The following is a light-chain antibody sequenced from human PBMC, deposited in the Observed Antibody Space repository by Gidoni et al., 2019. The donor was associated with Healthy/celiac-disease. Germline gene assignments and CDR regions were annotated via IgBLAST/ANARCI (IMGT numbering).Light chain of an antibody. CDR2: AAS. Sequence: DIQMTQSPSSLSASVGDRVTIACRASQSLSTYLNCYQHKPGKAPNLLIYAASRVQSGVPTRCSGSGSGTDFTITSSSQQPEDFATYCYQQSYSIPRTFXQXTKVEIK. V-gene: IGKV1-39*01. J-gene: IGKJ1*01. CDR3: QQSYSIPRT. CDR1: QSLSTY.